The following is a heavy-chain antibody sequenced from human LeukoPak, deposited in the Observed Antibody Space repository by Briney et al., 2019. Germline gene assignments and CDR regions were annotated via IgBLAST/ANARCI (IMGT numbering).Heavy chain of an antibody. Sequence: GESLKISCQGSGYNFPRYWIGWVRQMPGKGLEWMGIIYPGDSDTRYSPSFQGQVTISADKSITTAYLQWSSLKASDTAMYYCARRTGNSFVDFWGQGTLVTVSS. CDR2: IYPGDSDT. V-gene: IGHV5-51*01. CDR1: GYNFPRYW. CDR3: ARRTGNSFVDF. D-gene: IGHD4-23*01. J-gene: IGHJ4*02.